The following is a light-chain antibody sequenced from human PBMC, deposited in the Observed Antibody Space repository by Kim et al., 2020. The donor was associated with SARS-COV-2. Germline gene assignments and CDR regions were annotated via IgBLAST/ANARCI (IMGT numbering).Light chain of an antibody. Sequence: EIVLTQSPGTLSLSPGDRATLSCRASQSVSSHLAWYQQKPGQAPRLLIHDASSRATGIPARFSGSGSGTDFTLTISRLEPEDFAVYYCHQYGSGLRNFGGGTKVDIK. CDR2: DAS. J-gene: IGKJ4*01. CDR3: HQYGSGLRN. V-gene: IGKV3-20*01. CDR1: QSVSSH.